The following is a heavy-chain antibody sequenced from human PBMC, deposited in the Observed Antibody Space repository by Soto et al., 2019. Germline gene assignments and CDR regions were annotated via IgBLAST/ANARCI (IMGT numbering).Heavy chain of an antibody. CDR3: ARLWPQNDGLDV. J-gene: IGHJ6*02. CDR2: INAGNGNI. D-gene: IGHD5-18*01. V-gene: IGHV1-3*01. Sequence: QVQLVQSGAEVRKPGASVKVSCKVSGYSFTTYAMHWVRHAPGQRLEWMGWINAGNGNIKYSQKFQSRVTITSDTSGSTAYMELSSLRSEDTAVYYCARLWPQNDGLDVWGQGTTVTVSS. CDR1: GYSFTTYA.